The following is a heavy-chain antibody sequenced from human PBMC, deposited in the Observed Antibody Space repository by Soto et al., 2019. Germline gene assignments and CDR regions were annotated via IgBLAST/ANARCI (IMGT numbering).Heavy chain of an antibody. J-gene: IGHJ6*02. CDR2: IYHSGST. V-gene: IGHV4-38-2*02. Sequence: SETLSLTCVVSGYSISSGYYWGWIRQPPGKGLEWIGSIYHSGSTYYNPSLKSRVTISVDTSKNQFALKLSSVTAADTAVYYCARDPRVGMGGWGQGTTVT. CDR1: GYSISSGYY. CDR3: ARDPRVGMGG.